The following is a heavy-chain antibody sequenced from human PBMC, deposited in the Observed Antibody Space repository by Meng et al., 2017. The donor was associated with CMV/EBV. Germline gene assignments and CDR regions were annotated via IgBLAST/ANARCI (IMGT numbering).Heavy chain of an antibody. CDR3: AKSYYDFWSGILGY. J-gene: IGHJ4*02. CDR1: GFTFSSYA. Sequence: GESLKISCAASGFTFSSYAMSWVRQAPGKGLEWVSVIYSGGSSTYYADSVKGRFTISRDNSKNTLYLQMNSLRAEDTAVYYCAKSYYDFWSGILGYWGQGALVTVSS. CDR2: IYSGGSST. V-gene: IGHV3-23*03. D-gene: IGHD3-3*01.